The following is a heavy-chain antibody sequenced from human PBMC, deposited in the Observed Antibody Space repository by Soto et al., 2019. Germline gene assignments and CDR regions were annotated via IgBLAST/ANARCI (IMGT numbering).Heavy chain of an antibody. Sequence: QVQLVQSGAEVKKPESSVKVSCKAPGGTFSTYAISWVRQAPGQGLEWMGGIIPMFGTANYAQRFQDRVTIPADESTNTVYMGLSSLRSEDTAVYFCASGIQLWLRRINNGYSGWGQGTLVTVSS. D-gene: IGHD5-18*01. V-gene: IGHV1-69*12. J-gene: IGHJ4*02. CDR1: GGTFSTYA. CDR2: IIPMFGTA. CDR3: ASGIQLWLRRINNGYSG.